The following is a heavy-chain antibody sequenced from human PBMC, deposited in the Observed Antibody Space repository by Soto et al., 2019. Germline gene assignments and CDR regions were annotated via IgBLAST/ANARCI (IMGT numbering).Heavy chain of an antibody. J-gene: IGHJ4*02. CDR3: ARQVTYDILAPPCLLDS. CDR2: INHLGTI. D-gene: IGHD3-9*01. Sequence: SETLSLTCVVSSGSLSDYFWSWIRQPPGMALEWIGEINHLGTINYNPSLKSRVTMSVDTSRNQFSLILRSVTAADTAVYYCARQVTYDILAPPCLLDSWGQGSLVTVSS. V-gene: IGHV4-34*01. CDR1: SGSLSDYF.